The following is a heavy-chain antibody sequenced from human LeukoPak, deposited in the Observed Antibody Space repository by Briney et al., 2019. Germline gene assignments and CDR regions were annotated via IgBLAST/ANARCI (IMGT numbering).Heavy chain of an antibody. CDR2: ISYDGSNK. D-gene: IGHD3-22*01. CDR1: GFTFSSYA. J-gene: IGHJ4*02. CDR3: ARVGLYDSSGYLDY. V-gene: IGHV3-30*04. Sequence: GRSLRLSCAASGFTFSSYAMHWVRQAPGKGREWVAVISYDGSNKYYADSVKGRFTISRDNSKNTLYLQMNSLRAEDTAVYYCARVGLYDSSGYLDYWGQGTLVTVSS.